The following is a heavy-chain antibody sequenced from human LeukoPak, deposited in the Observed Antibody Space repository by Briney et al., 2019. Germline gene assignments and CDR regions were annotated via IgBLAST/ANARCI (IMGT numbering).Heavy chain of an antibody. V-gene: IGHV3-30*18. CDR1: GFTFSSYG. J-gene: IGHJ4*02. CDR2: ISYDGSNK. D-gene: IGHD6-13*01. Sequence: GGSLRLSCAASGFTFSSYGMHWVRQAPGKGLEWVAVISYDGSNKYYADSVKGRFTISRDNSKNTLYLQMNSLRAEDTAVYYCAKGTAESSGWYEGYFDYWGQGTLVTVSS. CDR3: AKGTAESSGWYEGYFDY.